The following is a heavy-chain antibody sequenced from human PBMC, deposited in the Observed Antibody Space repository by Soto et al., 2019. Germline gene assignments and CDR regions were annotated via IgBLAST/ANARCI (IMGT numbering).Heavy chain of an antibody. CDR1: GGTVASSHW. V-gene: IGHV4-4*02. CDR3: AREIVTAGGNNYFDP. J-gene: IGHJ5*02. Sequence: SETLSLTCGVSGGTVASSHWWSWVRQSPSRGLEWIGNVYHTGDTNFNPSLQSRVTFSVDKSNNQFSLRLTSLTAADTAVYFCAREIVTAGGNNYFDPWGPGTLVTVSS. CDR2: VYHTGDT. D-gene: IGHD2-21*02.